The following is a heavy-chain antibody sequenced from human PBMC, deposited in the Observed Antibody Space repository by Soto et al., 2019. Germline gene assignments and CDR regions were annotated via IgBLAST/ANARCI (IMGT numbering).Heavy chain of an antibody. V-gene: IGHV3-23*01. D-gene: IGHD3-9*01. CDR2: LSDIGVST. CDR3: AKGLAGYPRCFDY. J-gene: IGHJ4*02. Sequence: WSMRLSCAASGFTFNSYGIHWFRQTPGKGLDCVSALSDIGVSTYYADSVKGRFTISRDNSKNTLYLDMNSLRAEDTAVYYCAKGLAGYPRCFDYWGQGTLVTVSS. CDR1: GFTFNSYG.